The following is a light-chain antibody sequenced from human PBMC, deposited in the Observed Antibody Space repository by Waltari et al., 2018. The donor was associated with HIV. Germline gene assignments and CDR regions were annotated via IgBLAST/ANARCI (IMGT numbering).Light chain of an antibody. J-gene: IGLJ3*02. CDR1: ALPKQY. Sequence: SYELTQPPSVSVSPGQTARITCSGDALPKQYAYWYQQKAGQAPVLVIYKDSERPSGIPERFSGSSSGTTVTLTISGVQAEDEAGYYCESAHSSLWVFGGGTKLTVL. CDR3: ESAHSSLWV. V-gene: IGLV3-25*03. CDR2: KDS.